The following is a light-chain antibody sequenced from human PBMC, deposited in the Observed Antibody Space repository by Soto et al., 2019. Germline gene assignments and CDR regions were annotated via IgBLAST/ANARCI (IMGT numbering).Light chain of an antibody. J-gene: IGLJ1*01. V-gene: IGLV2-18*01. CDR2: EVS. CDR1: SSDVGSYNR. CDR3: SLYTSSSTYL. Sequence: QSVLTQAPYVSGSPGQSVTISCTGTSSDVGSYNRVSWYQQPPGTAPKLMIYEVSNRPSGVPDRFSGSKSGNTASLTISGLQAEDEADYYCSLYTSSSTYLFGTGTKVTVL.